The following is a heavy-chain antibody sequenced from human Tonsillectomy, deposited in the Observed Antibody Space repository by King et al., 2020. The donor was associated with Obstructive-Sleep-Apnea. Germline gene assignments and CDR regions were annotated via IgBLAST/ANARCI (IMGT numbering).Heavy chain of an antibody. CDR2: IKSEADGGTT. V-gene: IGHV3-15*01. CDR1: GFTFNNAW. Sequence: VQLVESGGGLLKPGGFLRLSCVASGFTFNNAWMSWVRQAPGKGLEWVGHIKSEADGGTTDYAAPVKGRFTISRDGSKNTLFLQMNGLKTEDTAVYYCTTDRKADTMVAGFDYWGKGTLVTVSS. CDR3: TTDRKADTMVAGFDY. J-gene: IGHJ4*02. D-gene: IGHD6-19*01.